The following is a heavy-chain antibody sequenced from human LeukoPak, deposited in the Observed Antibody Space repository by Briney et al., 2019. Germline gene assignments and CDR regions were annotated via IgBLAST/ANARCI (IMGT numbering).Heavy chain of an antibody. V-gene: IGHV4-34*01. Sequence: PSETLSLACAVYGGSFSGYYWSWIRQPPGKGLEWIGEINHSGSTNYNPSLKSRVTISVDTSKNQFSLKLSSVTAADTAVYYCARVPNYYGSEKHVDYWGQGTLVTASS. D-gene: IGHD3-10*01. CDR2: INHSGST. CDR1: GGSFSGYY. J-gene: IGHJ4*02. CDR3: ARVPNYYGSEKHVDY.